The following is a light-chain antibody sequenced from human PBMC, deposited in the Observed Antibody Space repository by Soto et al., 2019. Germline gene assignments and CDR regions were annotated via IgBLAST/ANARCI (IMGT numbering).Light chain of an antibody. Sequence: EIVLTQSPGTLSLSPGERATLSCRASQSVSSSYLAWYQQKPGQAPRLLICGASSRATGIPDRFSASGSGIDFTRTISRLEPEDCAVYCCQQYDRSPWTFGQGTKVAI. CDR3: QQYDRSPWT. CDR2: GAS. CDR1: QSVSSSY. V-gene: IGKV3-20*01. J-gene: IGKJ1*01.